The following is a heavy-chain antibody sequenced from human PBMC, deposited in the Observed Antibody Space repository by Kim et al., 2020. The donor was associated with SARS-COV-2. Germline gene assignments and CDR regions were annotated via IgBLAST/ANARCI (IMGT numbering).Heavy chain of an antibody. CDR3: ARDYSNSWFDY. CDR2: IHYSGNT. V-gene: IGHV4-59*01. D-gene: IGHD6-13*01. J-gene: IGHJ4*02. CDR1: GGPISSYY. Sequence: SETLSLTCTVSGGPISSYYWSWIRQPPGKGLEWIGYIHYSGNTNYNPSLKSRVTISINTPKNQFSLKLNSVTAADTAVYYCARDYSNSWFDYWGQGTLVT.